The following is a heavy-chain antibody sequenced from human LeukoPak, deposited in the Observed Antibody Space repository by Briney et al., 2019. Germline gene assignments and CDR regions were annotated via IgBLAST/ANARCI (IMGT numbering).Heavy chain of an antibody. Sequence: GGTLRLSCAASGFTFSSYAMSWVRQAPGKGLEWVSGISGSGGSTYYADSVKGRFTISRDNSKNTLYLQMNSLRAEDTAVYYCAKADNIVVVVAAGHFDYWGQGTLVTVSS. CDR2: ISGSGGST. D-gene: IGHD2-15*01. CDR1: GFTFSSYA. J-gene: IGHJ4*02. V-gene: IGHV3-23*01. CDR3: AKADNIVVVVAAGHFDY.